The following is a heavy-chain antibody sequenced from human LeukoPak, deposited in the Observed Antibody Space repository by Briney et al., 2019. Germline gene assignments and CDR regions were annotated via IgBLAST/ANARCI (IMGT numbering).Heavy chain of an antibody. CDR3: ASQPYYYYDSSTDAFDI. D-gene: IGHD3-22*01. CDR1: GGSISSYY. J-gene: IGHJ3*02. V-gene: IGHV4-4*07. Sequence: SETLSLTCTVSGGSISSYYWSWIRQPAGKGLEWIGRIYTSGSTNYNPSLKSRVTISVDTSKNQFSLKLSSVTAADTAVYYCASQPYYYYDSSTDAFDIWGQGTMVTVSS. CDR2: IYTSGST.